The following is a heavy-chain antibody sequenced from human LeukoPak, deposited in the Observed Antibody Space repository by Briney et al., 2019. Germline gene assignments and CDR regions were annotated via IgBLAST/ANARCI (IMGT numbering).Heavy chain of an antibody. CDR2: IRSKANSYAT. CDR3: SSSGSPDY. V-gene: IGHV3-73*01. D-gene: IGHD6-19*01. Sequence: GGSLRLSCAASGFTFSGSAMHWVRQASGKGLEWVGRIRSKANSYATAYAASVKGRFTIPRDDSKNTAYLQMNSLKTEDTAVYYCSSSGSPDYWGQGTLVTVSS. J-gene: IGHJ4*02. CDR1: GFTFSGSA.